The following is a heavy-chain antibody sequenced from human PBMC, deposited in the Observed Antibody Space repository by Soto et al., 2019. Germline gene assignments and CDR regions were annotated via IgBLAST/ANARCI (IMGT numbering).Heavy chain of an antibody. J-gene: IGHJ5*02. CDR3: ATLGDYDSSGSNWFDP. V-gene: IGHV4-30-2*01. Sequence: QLQLQESGSGLVKPSQTLSLTCAVSGGSISSGGYSWSWIRQPPGKGLEWIGYIYHSGSTYYNPSRKSRVTISVDRSKNQFSLKLSSVTAADTAVYYCATLGDYDSSGSNWFDPWGQGTLVTVSS. CDR2: IYHSGST. CDR1: GGSISSGGYS. D-gene: IGHD3-22*01.